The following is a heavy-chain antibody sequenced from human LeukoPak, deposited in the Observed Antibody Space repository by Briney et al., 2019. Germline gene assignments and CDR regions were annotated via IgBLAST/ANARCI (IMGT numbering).Heavy chain of an antibody. V-gene: IGHV3-64D*09. J-gene: IGHJ4*02. CDR2: ISSNGGTT. CDR1: GFTFRDYA. D-gene: IGHD2-2*01. CDR3: GNQVLC. Sequence: GGSLRLSCSASGFTFRDYAMYWVRQAPGKGLEYVSAISSNGGTTDSAYSVKGRFTISRDNSKNTLYLQMSSLRAEDTAVYYCGNQVLCWGQGTLVTVSS.